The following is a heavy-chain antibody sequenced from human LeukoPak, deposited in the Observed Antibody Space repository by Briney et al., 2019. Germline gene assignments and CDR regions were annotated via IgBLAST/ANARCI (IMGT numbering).Heavy chain of an antibody. CDR2: ISTTSST. CDR1: GFTFSSFS. Sequence: GGSLRLSCAASGFTFSSFSIHWVRLTPGKGLEWVSFISTTSSTHYVASVKGRFTISRDNAKNSVSLLMNSLRADDTAVYYCVRDPSRLEPAYFDNWGQGVLVTVSP. D-gene: IGHD6-19*01. V-gene: IGHV3-21*01. J-gene: IGHJ4*01. CDR3: VRDPSRLEPAYFDN.